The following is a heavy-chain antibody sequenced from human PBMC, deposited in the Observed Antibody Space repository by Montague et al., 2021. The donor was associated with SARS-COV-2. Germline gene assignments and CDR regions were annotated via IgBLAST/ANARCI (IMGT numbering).Heavy chain of an antibody. CDR1: GDSVSSNIAA. D-gene: IGHD2-8*02. CDR2: TKYTSTRYE. V-gene: IGHV6-1*01. Sequence: CAISGDSVSSNIAAWNWIRQSSSRGLEWLGRTKYTSTRYETYAVSVRSRITITADTSKNQFSLHLNSVTPEDTAVYYCARDLYWAFDAWGLGTTVTVSA. J-gene: IGHJ3*01. CDR3: ARDLYWAFDA.